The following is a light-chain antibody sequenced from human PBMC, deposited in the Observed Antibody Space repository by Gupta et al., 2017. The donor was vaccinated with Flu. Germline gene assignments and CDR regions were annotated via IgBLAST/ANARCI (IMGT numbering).Light chain of an antibody. V-gene: IGKV1-39*01. Sequence: DIQMTQSPSYLSASVGDRVTITCRASQAISSYLNWYQQKPGKAPKLLIHAASSLQSGVPSRFSGSGSGTDFTLTISSLQPEDFATYYCQQSYNTLWTFGQGTKVEIK. J-gene: IGKJ1*01. CDR1: QAISSY. CDR2: AAS. CDR3: QQSYNTLWT.